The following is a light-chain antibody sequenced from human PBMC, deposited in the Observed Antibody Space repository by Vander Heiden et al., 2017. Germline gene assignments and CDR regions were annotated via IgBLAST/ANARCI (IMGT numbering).Light chain of an antibody. CDR1: QSISSY. CDR3: QQGYSTPRT. CDR2: AAS. J-gene: IGKJ1*01. Sequence: DIQMTQFPSSLSASVGDRVTITCRASQSISSYLNWYQQKPGKAPKLLIYAASSLQSGVPSRFSGSGSGTDFTLTISSLQPEDFATYYCQQGYSTPRTFGQGTKVEIK. V-gene: IGKV1-39*01.